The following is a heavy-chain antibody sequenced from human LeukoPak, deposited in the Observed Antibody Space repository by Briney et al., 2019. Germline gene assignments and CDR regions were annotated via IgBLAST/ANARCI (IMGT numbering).Heavy chain of an antibody. V-gene: IGHV4-59*01. CDR1: GGSISSYY. CDR2: IYYSGST. CDR3: ARVSYYYDSSGYSPGWFDP. D-gene: IGHD3-22*01. Sequence: SETLSLTCTVSGGSISSYYWSWTRQPPGKGLEWIGYIYYSGSTNYNPSLKSRVTISVDTSKNQFSLKLSSVTAADTAVYYCARVSYYYDSSGYSPGWFDPWGQGTLVTVSS. J-gene: IGHJ5*02.